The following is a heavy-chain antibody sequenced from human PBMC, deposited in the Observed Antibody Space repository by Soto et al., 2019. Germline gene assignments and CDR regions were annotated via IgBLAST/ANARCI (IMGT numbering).Heavy chain of an antibody. CDR1: CGSFSGYY. CDR3: ARDLTMVRGVIRWFDP. V-gene: IGHV4-34*01. Sequence: SETLSLTCAVYCGSFSGYYWSWIRQPPGKGLEWIGEINHSGSTNYNPSLKSRVTISVDTSKNQFSLKLSSVTAADTAVYYCARDLTMVRGVIRWFDPWGQGTLVTVSS. D-gene: IGHD3-10*01. J-gene: IGHJ5*02. CDR2: INHSGST.